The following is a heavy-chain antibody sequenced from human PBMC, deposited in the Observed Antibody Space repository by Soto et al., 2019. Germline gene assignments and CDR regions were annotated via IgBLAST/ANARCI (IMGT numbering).Heavy chain of an antibody. V-gene: IGHV3-23*01. J-gene: IGHJ4*02. Sequence: GGSLRLSCAASGFTFSSYAMSWVRQAPGKGLEWVSAISGSGGSTYYADSVKGRFTISRDNSKNTLYLQMNSLRAEDTDVYYCEIDRHYISSGYSTFILYWGQGTLVTVS. CDR3: EIDRHYISSGYSTFILY. CDR1: GFTFSSYA. CDR2: ISGSGGST. D-gene: IGHD3-22*01.